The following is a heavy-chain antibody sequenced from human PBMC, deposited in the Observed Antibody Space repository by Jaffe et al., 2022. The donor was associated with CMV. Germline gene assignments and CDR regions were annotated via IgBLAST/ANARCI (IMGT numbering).Heavy chain of an antibody. J-gene: IGHJ6*02. CDR2: ISAYNGNT. V-gene: IGHV1-18*01. Sequence: QVQLVQSGAEVKKPGASVKVSCKASGYTFTSYGISWVRQAPGQGLEWMGWISAYNGNTNYAQKLQGRVTMTTDTSTSTAYMELRSLRSDDTAVYYCARDSDLNCSGGSCYSYYYYGMDVWGQGTTVTVSS. D-gene: IGHD2-15*01. CDR1: GYTFTSYG. CDR3: ARDSDLNCSGGSCYSYYYYGMDV.